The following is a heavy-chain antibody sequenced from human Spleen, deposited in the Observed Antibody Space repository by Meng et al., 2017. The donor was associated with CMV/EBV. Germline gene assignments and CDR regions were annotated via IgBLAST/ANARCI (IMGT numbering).Heavy chain of an antibody. CDR3: AKDLLRCTSSRCYTGNYYGMDA. D-gene: IGHD2-15*01. Sequence: GESLKISCAASGFTFSSYGMHWVRQAPGKGLEWVAFIRYDGSNKYYADSVKGRFTISRDNLKNRLYLQMDSLTADDTGVYYCAKDLLRCTSSRCYTGNYYGMDAWGQGTTVTVSS. CDR2: IRYDGSNK. V-gene: IGHV3-30*02. J-gene: IGHJ6*02. CDR1: GFTFSSYG.